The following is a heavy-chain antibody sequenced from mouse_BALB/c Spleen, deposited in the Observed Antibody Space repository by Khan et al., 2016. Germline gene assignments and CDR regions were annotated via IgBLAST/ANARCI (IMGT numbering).Heavy chain of an antibody. V-gene: IGHV4-1*02. CDR3: ARLLYYGLFAY. D-gene: IGHD2-1*01. J-gene: IGHJ3*01. CDR2: INPDSSTI. Sequence: EVQLQESGGGLVQPGGSLKLSCAASGFDFSRYWMSWVRQAPGKGLEWIGEINPDSSTINYTPSLTDKFIITRDNAKNTLYLQMSKVRSEDTALYDCARLLYYGLFAYWGQGTLVTVSA. CDR1: GFDFSRYW.